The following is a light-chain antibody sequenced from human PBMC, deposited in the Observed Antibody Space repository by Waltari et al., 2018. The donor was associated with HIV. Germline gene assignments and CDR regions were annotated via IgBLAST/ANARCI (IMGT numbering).Light chain of an antibody. J-gene: IGLJ2*01. V-gene: IGLV2-8*01. CDR2: DVN. CDR1: SNDIAASQF. CDR3: SSDGGTSDGRTRKFHVI. Sequence: QSALTQPPSASGSPGQSVTIPCTRSSNDIAASQFVSWYQQHPGKAPRLIISDVNKRPSGVPDRFSGSKSGNTASLTVSGLQAEDEATYYCSSDGGTSDGRTRKFHVIFGGGTKLTVL.